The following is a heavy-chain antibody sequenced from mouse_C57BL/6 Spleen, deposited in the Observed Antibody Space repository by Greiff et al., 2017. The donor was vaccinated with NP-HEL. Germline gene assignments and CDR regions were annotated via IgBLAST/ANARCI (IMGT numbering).Heavy chain of an antibody. Sequence: QVQLKQSGPELVKPGASVKISCKASGYAFSSSWMNWVKQRPGKGLEWIGRIYPGDGDTNYNGKFKGKATLTADKSSSTAYMQLSSLTSEDSAVYFCARGNYDYDGYYFDYWVQGTTLTVSS. V-gene: IGHV1-82*01. J-gene: IGHJ2*01. CDR3: ARGNYDYDGYYFDY. CDR1: GYAFSSSW. CDR2: IYPGDGDT. D-gene: IGHD2-4*01.